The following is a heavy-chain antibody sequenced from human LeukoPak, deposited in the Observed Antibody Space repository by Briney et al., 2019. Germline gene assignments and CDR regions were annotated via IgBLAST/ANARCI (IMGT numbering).Heavy chain of an antibody. D-gene: IGHD4-17*01. CDR1: GLNFDKYA. CDR2: ISSSSSTI. V-gene: IGHV3-48*01. J-gene: IGHJ5*02. CDR3: ARDTVTTSWINWFDP. Sequence: LSGGSLRLSCEGSGLNFDKYAVSWVRQAPGKGLEWVSYISSSSSTIYYADSVKGRFTISRDNAKNSLYLQMNSLRAEDTAVYYCARDTVTTSWINWFDPWGQGTLVTVSS.